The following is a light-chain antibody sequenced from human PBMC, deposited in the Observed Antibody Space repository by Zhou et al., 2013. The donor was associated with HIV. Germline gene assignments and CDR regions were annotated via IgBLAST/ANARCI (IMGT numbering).Light chain of an antibody. V-gene: IGKV1-33*01. CDR2: DAS. CDR3: QQYDNLLVFT. CDR1: QDISNY. J-gene: IGKJ3*01. Sequence: DIQMTQSPSSRSASVGDRVTITCQASQDISNYLNWYQQKPGKAPKLLIYDASNLETGVPSRFSGSGSGTDFTFTISNLQPEDIATYYCQQYDNLLVFTFGPGTKVDI.